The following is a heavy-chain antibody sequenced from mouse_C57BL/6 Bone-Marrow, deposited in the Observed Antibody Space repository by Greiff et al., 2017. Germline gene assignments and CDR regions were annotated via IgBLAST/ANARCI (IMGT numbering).Heavy chain of an antibody. J-gene: IGHJ3*01. CDR1: GYTFTSYW. V-gene: IGHV1-69*01. D-gene: IGHD2-4*01. CDR2: IDPSDSYT. Sequence: QVQLQQPGAELVMPGASVKLSCKASGYTFTSYWMHWVKQRPGQGLEWIGEIDPSDSYTNYNQKFKGKSTLTVDKSSSPAYMQLSSRTSEDSAVDYCARGDDYEGFAYWGQGTLVTVSA. CDR3: ARGDDYEGFAY.